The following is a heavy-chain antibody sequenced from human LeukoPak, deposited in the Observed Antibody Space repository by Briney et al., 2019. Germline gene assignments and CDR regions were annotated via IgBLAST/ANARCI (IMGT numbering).Heavy chain of an antibody. J-gene: IGHJ4*02. CDR3: ARQLGYCSSTSCYADKVDY. V-gene: IGHV4-39*01. CDR2: IYYSGSA. D-gene: IGHD2-2*01. Sequence: AETLTLTCTASGGSISSSREYWGWIRQPPGKGLVWFGCIYYSGSAYYNPSLKSRVTISVDTSKNQFSLKLSSMTAADTAVYYCARQLGYCSSTSCYADKVDYWGQGTLVTVSS. CDR1: GGSISSSREY.